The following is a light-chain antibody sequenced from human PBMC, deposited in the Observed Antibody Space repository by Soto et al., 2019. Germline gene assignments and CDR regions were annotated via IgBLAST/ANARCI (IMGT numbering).Light chain of an antibody. Sequence: DIVMTQSPDSLAVSLGERATINCKSSQSILYSSNNKNYLAWYQQKPGQPRKLLIYWASTRESGVPDRFSGSGSATDYTIILSSMQAEDVAVYYCQQYYSTPPTFGQGTKLEI. V-gene: IGKV4-1*01. CDR3: QQYYSTPPT. J-gene: IGKJ2*01. CDR1: QSILYSSNNKNY. CDR2: WAS.